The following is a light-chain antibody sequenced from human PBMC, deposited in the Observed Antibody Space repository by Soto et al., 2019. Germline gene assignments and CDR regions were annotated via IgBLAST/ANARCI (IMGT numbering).Light chain of an antibody. J-gene: IGLJ1*01. V-gene: IGLV2-11*01. CDR1: SVDVGAYDF. CDR3: SSFTTSHTYV. Sequence: SVLTKPHSVSGSPGQSVTISRTGTSVDVGAYDFVSWYQQHPGKAPKLLIYVVSGRPSGVPHRFSGSKSGNAASLTISGLQAEDEADYYCSSFTTSHTYVFGTRTKV. CDR2: VVS.